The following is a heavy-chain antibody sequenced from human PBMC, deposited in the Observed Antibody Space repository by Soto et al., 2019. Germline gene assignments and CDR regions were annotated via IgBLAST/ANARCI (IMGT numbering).Heavy chain of an antibody. CDR3: ARRSAAGP. D-gene: IGHD6-25*01. V-gene: IGHV4-34*01. Sequence: QVQLQQWGAGLLKPSETLSLTCAVYGGSFSGYYWSWIRQPPGKGLEWIGEINHSGSTNYNPSLKSPATISVDTSKNQFSLKLSSVTAAATAVYYCARRSAAGPWGQGTLVTVSS. CDR1: GGSFSGYY. J-gene: IGHJ5*02. CDR2: INHSGST.